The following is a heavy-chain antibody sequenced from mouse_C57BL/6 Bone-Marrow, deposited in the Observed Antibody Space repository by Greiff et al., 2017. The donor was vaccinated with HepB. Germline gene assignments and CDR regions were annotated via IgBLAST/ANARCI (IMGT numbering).Heavy chain of an antibody. CDR2: INPSTGGT. CDR1: GYSFTGYY. CDR3: ARAAITTVVEYYFDY. V-gene: IGHV1-42*01. Sequence: VQLQQSGPELVKPGASVKISCKASGYSFTGYYMNWVKQSPEKSLEWIGEINPSTGGTTYNQKFKAKATLTVDKSSSTAYMQLKSLTSEDSAVYYCARAAITTVVEYYFDYWGQGTTLTVSS. D-gene: IGHD1-1*01. J-gene: IGHJ2*01.